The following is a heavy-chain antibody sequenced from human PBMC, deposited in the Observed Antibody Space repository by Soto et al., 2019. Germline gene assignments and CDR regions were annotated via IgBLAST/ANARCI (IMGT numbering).Heavy chain of an antibody. CDR1: GGSVSSGSYY. J-gene: IGHJ6*02. CDR2: IYYSGST. D-gene: IGHD5-18*01. CDR3: ARPLYSYGPMDV. Sequence: QVQLQESGPGLVKPSETLSLTCTVSGGSVSSGSYYWSWIRQPPGKGLEWIGYIYYSGSTNYNPPLKSRVTISVDTSKNQFSLKLSSVTAADTAVYYCARPLYSYGPMDVWGQGTTVTVSS. V-gene: IGHV4-61*01.